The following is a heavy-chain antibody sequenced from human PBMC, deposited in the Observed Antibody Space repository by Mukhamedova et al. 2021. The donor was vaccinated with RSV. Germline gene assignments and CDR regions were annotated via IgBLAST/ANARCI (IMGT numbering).Heavy chain of an antibody. D-gene: IGHD1-26*01. Sequence: NPSLKSRVTISVDTSKNQFSLKLSSVTAADTAVYYCARGGGKWDYWGQGNLGTVSS. J-gene: IGHJ4*02. V-gene: IGHV4-59*09. CDR3: ARGGGKWDY.